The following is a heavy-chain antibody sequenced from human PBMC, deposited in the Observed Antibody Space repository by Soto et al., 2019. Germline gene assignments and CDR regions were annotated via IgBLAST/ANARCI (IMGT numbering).Heavy chain of an antibody. Sequence: ASVKVSCKASGYTFINSYMHWVRQAPGQGLEWMGIINPIGGSTRYAQKLQGRVIMTRDTSTTTVYMELSSLRSEDTAVYYCARGPNGGNIYYFDYWGQGTLVT. CDR2: INPIGGST. J-gene: IGHJ4*02. V-gene: IGHV1-46*04. D-gene: IGHD2-15*01. CDR3: ARGPNGGNIYYFDY. CDR1: GYTFINSY.